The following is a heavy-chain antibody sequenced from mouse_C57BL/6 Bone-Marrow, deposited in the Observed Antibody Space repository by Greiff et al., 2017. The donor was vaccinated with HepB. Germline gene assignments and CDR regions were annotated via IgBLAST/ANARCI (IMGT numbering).Heavy chain of an antibody. CDR3: TDNWAFDY. V-gene: IGHV6-3*01. CDR1: GFTFSDAW. Sequence: EVKLEESGGGLVQPGGSMKLSCAASGFTFSDAWMNWVRQSPEKGLEWVAQIRLKSDNYATHYAESVKGRFTISRDDSKSSVYLQMNNLRAEDTGIYYCTDNWAFDYWGQGTTLTVSS. D-gene: IGHD4-1*02. CDR2: IRLKSDNYAT. J-gene: IGHJ2*01.